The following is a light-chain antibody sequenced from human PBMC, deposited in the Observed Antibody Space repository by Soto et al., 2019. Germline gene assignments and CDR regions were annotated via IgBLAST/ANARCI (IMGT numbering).Light chain of an antibody. V-gene: IGKV3-20*01. Sequence: DIVLTQSPGTLSLSPGERATLSCRASQNVGNNYLAWYQQKPGRAPRLLIYDASSSVPGLPDRFSGSGSGRDFTLTIARVAPEDFAVYYCPQVATSPRTFGQGTKVEIK. CDR1: QNVGNNY. J-gene: IGKJ1*01. CDR2: DAS. CDR3: PQVATSPRT.